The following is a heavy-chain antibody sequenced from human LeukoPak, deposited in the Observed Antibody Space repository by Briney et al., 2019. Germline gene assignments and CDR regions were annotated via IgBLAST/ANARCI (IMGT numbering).Heavy chain of an antibody. CDR3: ARDGSGRDGYNLDY. CDR2: IYTSGST. D-gene: IGHD5-24*01. V-gene: IGHV4-39*07. J-gene: IGHJ4*02. CDR1: GGSISSSSYY. Sequence: PSETLSLTCTVSGGSISSSSYYWGWIRQPPGKGLEWIGSIYTSGSTNYNPSLKSRVTMSVDTSRNQFSLKLSSVTAADTAVYYCARDGSGRDGYNLDYWGQGTLVTVSS.